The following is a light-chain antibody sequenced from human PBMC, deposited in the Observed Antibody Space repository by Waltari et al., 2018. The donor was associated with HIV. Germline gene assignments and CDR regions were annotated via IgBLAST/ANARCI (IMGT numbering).Light chain of an antibody. Sequence: QLVLTQSPSASASLGASVKLTCTLISGHSSYALAWHQPQPEKGPRYLMKLNSDGSHSKGDGIPDRFSGSSSGAERYLTISSLQSEDEADYYCQTWGTGIRGVFGGGTKLTVL. CDR1: SGHSSYA. V-gene: IGLV4-69*01. J-gene: IGLJ3*02. CDR3: QTWGTGIRGV. CDR2: LNSDGSH.